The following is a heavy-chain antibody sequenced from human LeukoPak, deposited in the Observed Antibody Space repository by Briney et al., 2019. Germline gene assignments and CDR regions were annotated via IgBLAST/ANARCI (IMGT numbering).Heavy chain of an antibody. Sequence: GGSLRLSCRASGLTFNTYWMNWVRQAPRKGLEWVANIKQDGSEKYYVDSVKGRFTISRDNPSNTLFLQMNSLRIDDTAVYYCVRDPRREYYYGSGSYLDYWGQGTLVTVSS. CDR1: GLTFNTYW. CDR2: IKQDGSEK. CDR3: VRDPRREYYYGSGSYLDY. J-gene: IGHJ4*02. V-gene: IGHV3-7*01. D-gene: IGHD3-10*01.